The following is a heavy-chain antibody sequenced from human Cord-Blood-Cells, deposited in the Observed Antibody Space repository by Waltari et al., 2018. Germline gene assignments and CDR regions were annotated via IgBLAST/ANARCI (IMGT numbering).Heavy chain of an antibody. CDR1: GYSFTSYW. V-gene: IGHV5-51*01. Sequence: EVQLVQSGAEVKKPGESLKISCKGSGYSFTSYWIGWVRQMPGKGLGWMGIIYAGHSDTRYSPCFQGQVTISGEKSISTAYLQWSSLKASDTAMYYCARLDSDAFDIWGQGTMVTVSS. CDR3: ARLDSDAFDI. J-gene: IGHJ3*02. CDR2: IYAGHSDT.